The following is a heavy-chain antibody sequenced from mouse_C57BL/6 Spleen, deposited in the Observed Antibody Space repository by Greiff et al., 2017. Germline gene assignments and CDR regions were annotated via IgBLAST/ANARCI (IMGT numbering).Heavy chain of an antibody. CDR3: AREDYDYEVAWFAY. CDR1: GYSITSGYY. Sequence: EVKLEESGPGLVKPSQSLSLTCSVTGYSITSGYYWNWIRQFPGNKLEWMGYISYDGSNNYNPSLKNRISITRDTSKNQFFLKLNSVTTEDTATYYCAREDYDYEVAWFAYWGQGTLVTVSA. V-gene: IGHV3-6*01. J-gene: IGHJ3*01. CDR2: ISYDGSN. D-gene: IGHD2-4*01.